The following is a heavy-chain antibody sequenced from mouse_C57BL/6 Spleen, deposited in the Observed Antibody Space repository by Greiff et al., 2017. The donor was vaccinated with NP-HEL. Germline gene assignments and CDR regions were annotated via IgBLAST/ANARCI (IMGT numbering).Heavy chain of an antibody. J-gene: IGHJ3*01. V-gene: IGHV5-12*01. CDR2: ISNGGGST. Sequence: EVNVVESGGGLVQPGGSLKLSCAASGFTFSDYYMYWVRQTPEKRLEWVAYISNGGGSTYYPDTVKGRFTISRDNAKNTLYLQMSRLKSEDTAMYYCARPDGYSAWFAYWGQGTLVTVSA. CDR3: ARPDGYSAWFAY. CDR1: GFTFSDYY. D-gene: IGHD2-3*01.